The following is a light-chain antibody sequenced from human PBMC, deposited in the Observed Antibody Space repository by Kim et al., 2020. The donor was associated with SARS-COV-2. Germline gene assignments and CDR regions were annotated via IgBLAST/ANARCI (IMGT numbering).Light chain of an antibody. CDR3: QQYGSSLGT. CDR1: QSVSSSY. Sequence: EIVLTQSPGTLSLSPGERATLSCRASQSVSSSYLAWYQQKPGQAPRLLIYGASSRATGIPDRFSGSGSGTDFTLTISRLEPEDFAVYYCQQYGSSLGTFGHGTKLEI. CDR2: GAS. V-gene: IGKV3-20*01. J-gene: IGKJ2*02.